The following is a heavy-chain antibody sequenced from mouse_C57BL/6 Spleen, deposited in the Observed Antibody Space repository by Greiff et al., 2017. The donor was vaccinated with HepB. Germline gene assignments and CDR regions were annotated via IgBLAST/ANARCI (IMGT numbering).Heavy chain of an antibody. CDR3: ARGGLTGTFDY. J-gene: IGHJ2*01. V-gene: IGHV1-69*01. CDR1: GYTFTSYW. D-gene: IGHD4-1*01. CDR2: IDPSDSYT. Sequence: VQLQQPGAELVMPGASVKLSCKASGYTFTSYWMHWVKQRPGQGLEWIGEIDPSDSYTNYNQKFKGKSTLTVDKSSSTAYMQLSSLTSEDSAVYYCARGGLTGTFDYWGQGTTLTVSS.